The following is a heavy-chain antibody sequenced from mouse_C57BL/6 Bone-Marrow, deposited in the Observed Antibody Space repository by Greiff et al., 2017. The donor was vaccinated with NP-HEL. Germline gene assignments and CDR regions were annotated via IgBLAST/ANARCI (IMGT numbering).Heavy chain of an antibody. Sequence: DVHLVESGGDLVKPGGSLKLSCAASGFTFSSYGMSWVRQTPDKRLEWVATISSGGSYTYYPDSVKGRFTISRDNAKNTLYLQMSSLKSEDTAMYYCASRLRRRTWFAYWGQGTLVTVSA. D-gene: IGHD2-12*01. CDR2: ISSGGSYT. CDR3: ASRLRRRTWFAY. J-gene: IGHJ3*01. CDR1: GFTFSSYG. V-gene: IGHV5-6*02.